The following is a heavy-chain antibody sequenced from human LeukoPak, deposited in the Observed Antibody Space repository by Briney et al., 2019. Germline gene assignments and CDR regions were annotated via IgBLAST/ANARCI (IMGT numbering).Heavy chain of an antibody. J-gene: IGHJ4*02. CDR3: AKDGKQQTLDY. V-gene: IGHV1-24*01. CDR1: GYTLTELS. CDR2: FDPEDGET. Sequence: ASVKVSCKVSGYTLTELSMHWVRQAPGKGLEWMGGFDPEDGETIYAQKFQGRVTITADKSTSTAYMELSSLRSEDTAVYYCAKDGKQQTLDYWGQGTLVTVSS. D-gene: IGHD6-13*01.